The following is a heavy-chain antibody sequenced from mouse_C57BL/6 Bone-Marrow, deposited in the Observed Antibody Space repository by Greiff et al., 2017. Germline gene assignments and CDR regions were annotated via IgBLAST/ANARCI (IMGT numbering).Heavy chain of an antibody. J-gene: IGHJ4*01. V-gene: IGHV1-67*01. CDR3: ASGDGYPLYYYAMDY. CDR2: ISTYYGDA. Sequence: QVQLQQSGPELVRPGVSVKISCKGSGYTFTDYAMHWVKQSHAKSLEWIGVISTYYGDASYKQKFKDKATMTVAKSSSTAYMELARLTSEDSAVYYCASGDGYPLYYYAMDYWGQGTSVTVSS. D-gene: IGHD2-3*01. CDR1: GYTFTDYA.